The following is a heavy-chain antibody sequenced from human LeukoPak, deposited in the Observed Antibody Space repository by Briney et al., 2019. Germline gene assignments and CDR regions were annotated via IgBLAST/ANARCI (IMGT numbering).Heavy chain of an antibody. Sequence: GGSLRLSCAASGFTFSSYAMHWVRQAPGKGLEWVAVISYDGSNKYYADSVKGRFTISRDNSKNTLYLQMNSLRAEDTAVYYCAKQNYYGSGSYLFDYWGQGTLVTVSS. CDR1: GFTFSSYA. CDR2: ISYDGSNK. D-gene: IGHD3-10*01. J-gene: IGHJ4*02. CDR3: AKQNYYGSGSYLFDY. V-gene: IGHV3-30-3*01.